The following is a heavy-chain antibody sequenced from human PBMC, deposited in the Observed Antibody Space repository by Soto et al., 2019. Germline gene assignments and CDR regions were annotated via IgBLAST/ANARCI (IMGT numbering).Heavy chain of an antibody. CDR1: GFTFSSYS. D-gene: IGHD4-17*01. J-gene: IGHJ4*02. V-gene: IGHV3-21*01. CDR2: ISSSGSYI. CDR3: ARDPASYGDYGYFDY. Sequence: PGGSLRLSCAASGFTFSSYSMNWVRQAPGKGLEWVSSISSSGSYIYYADSVKGRFTISRDNAKNSLYLQMNSLRAEDTAVYYCARDPASYGDYGYFDYWGQGTLVTVSS.